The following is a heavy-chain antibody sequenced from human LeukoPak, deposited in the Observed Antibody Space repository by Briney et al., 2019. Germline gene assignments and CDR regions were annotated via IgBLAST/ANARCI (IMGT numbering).Heavy chain of an antibody. V-gene: IGHV1-2*02. CDR1: GYTFTGYY. J-gene: IGHJ4*02. CDR2: INPNSGGT. CDR3: ARDTRYYFDY. Sequence: ASVKVSCKASGYTFTGYYMHWVRQAPGQGLEWMGWINPNSGGTNYAQKFQGRVTMTRDTSTSTVYMELSSLRSEDTAVYYCARDTRYYFDYWGQGTLVTVSS. D-gene: IGHD2-15*01.